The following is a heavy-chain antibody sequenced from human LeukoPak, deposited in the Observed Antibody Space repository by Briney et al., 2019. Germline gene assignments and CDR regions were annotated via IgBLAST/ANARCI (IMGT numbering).Heavy chain of an antibody. V-gene: IGHV5-51*01. D-gene: IGHD4-23*01. J-gene: IGHJ4*02. Sequence: GESLKISCEASGYIFTTYWIGWVRQMPGKGLEWMGIIYPGDSDTRYSPSFQGQVTISADKSISTAYLQWSSLKASDTAMYYCVSLDGNSDPPDYWGQGTLVTVSS. CDR1: GYIFTTYW. CDR2: IYPGDSDT. CDR3: VSLDGNSDPPDY.